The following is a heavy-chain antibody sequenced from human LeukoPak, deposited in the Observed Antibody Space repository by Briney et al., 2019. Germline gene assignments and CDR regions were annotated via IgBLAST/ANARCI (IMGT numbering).Heavy chain of an antibody. CDR2: IYTSGIT. J-gene: IGHJ4*02. D-gene: IGHD1-26*01. V-gene: IGHV4-61*02. Sequence: PSQTLSLTCTVSGGSINSGSYFWSWIRQPAGKGLEWIGRIYTSGITNYNSSLMSRATISIDTSKNQFSLELSSVTAADTAVYYCARSNSGSYRELDYWGQGALVTVSS. CDR3: ARSNSGSYRELDY. CDR1: GGSINSGSYF.